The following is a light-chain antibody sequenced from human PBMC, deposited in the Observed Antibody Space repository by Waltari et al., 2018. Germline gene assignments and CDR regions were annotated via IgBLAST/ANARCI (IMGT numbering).Light chain of an antibody. J-gene: IGLJ1*01. V-gene: IGLV2-14*03. CDR3: SSMISGGPLV. CDR1: SSDVGADAY. CDR2: DVS. Sequence: QSALTQPASVSGSPGQSITISCTGTSSDVGADAYVSWYRQPPGKAPELMISDVSRRPSGISDRFSGSKSGDTASLTISGLQAEDEADYYCSSMISGGPLVFGSGTQVTVL.